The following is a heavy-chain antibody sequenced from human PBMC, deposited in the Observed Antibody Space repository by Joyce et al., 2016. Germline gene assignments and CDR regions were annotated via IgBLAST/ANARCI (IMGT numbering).Heavy chain of an antibody. Sequence: QVQLQESGPGLVKPSETLSLTCAVSGGSISSYYWSWIRQPPGKGLEWIGYIYYSGVTTYNPSLESRVTISVDTSKNQFSLKLRSVTAADTAVYYCARDADYGVYGYYYYMDVWGKGTTVTVSS. CDR3: ARDADYGVYGYYYYMDV. J-gene: IGHJ6*03. D-gene: IGHD4-17*01. CDR2: IYYSGVT. V-gene: IGHV4-59*01. CDR1: GGSISSYY.